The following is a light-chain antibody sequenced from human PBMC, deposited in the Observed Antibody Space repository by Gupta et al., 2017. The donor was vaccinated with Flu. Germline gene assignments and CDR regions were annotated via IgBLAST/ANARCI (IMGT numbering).Light chain of an antibody. CDR1: TSDLGDNNY. V-gene: IGLV2-14*01. CDR2: AVS. CDR3: ISYTNRGTFV. J-gene: IGLJ1*01. Sequence: GPTSDLGDNNYVSWYQLHPGKAPQLMIFAVSNRPSGISNRFSGSKAGNTASLTISGLQPEDEADYFCISYTNRGTFVFGTGTKVTVL.